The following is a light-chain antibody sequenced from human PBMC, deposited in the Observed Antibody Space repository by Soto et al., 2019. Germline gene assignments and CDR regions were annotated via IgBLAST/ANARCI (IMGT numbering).Light chain of an antibody. CDR1: SSDVGGFEY. V-gene: IGLV2-14*01. CDR3: GSITRSSTSV. Sequence: QSVLSQPASVSGSPGQSITISCTGTSSDVGGFEYVSWYQHLPGKAPKLIIYDVTKRPSGVSNRFSGSKSGNTASLTISGIQAEDEGDYYCGSITRSSTSVFGTGTKVTVL. J-gene: IGLJ1*01. CDR2: DVT.